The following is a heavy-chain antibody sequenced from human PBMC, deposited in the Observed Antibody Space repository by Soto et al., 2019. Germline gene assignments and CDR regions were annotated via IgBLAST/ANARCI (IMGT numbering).Heavy chain of an antibody. CDR2: IWYDGSNK. CDR3: ARDRAYDFWSGYYTGIGYGMDV. D-gene: IGHD3-3*01. J-gene: IGHJ6*02. V-gene: IGHV3-33*01. CDR1: GFTFSSYG. Sequence: GGSLRLSCAASGFTFSSYGMHWVRQAPGKGLEWVAVIWYDGSNKYYADSVKGRFTISRDNSKNTLYLQMNSLRAEDTAVYYCARDRAYDFWSGYYTGIGYGMDVWGQGTTVTVSS.